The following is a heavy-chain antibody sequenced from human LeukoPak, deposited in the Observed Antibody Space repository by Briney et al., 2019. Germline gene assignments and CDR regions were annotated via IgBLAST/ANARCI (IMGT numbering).Heavy chain of an antibody. J-gene: IGHJ6*03. CDR2: IYPGDSDT. D-gene: IGHD3-10*01. Sequence: PGESLKISCKGSGYSFTSYWIGWVRQMPGEGLEWMGIIYPGDSDTRYSPSFQGQVTISADKSISTAYLQWSSLKASDTAMYYCARHRMVRGVYYYYYMDVWGKGTTVTVSS. V-gene: IGHV5-51*01. CDR3: ARHRMVRGVYYYYYMDV. CDR1: GYSFTSYW.